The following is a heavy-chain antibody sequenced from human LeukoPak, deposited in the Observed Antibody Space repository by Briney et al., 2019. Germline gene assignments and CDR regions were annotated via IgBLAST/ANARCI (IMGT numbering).Heavy chain of an antibody. V-gene: IGHV4-34*01. Sequence: SETLSLTSAVYGGSFSGYYWSWIRQPPGKGLEWIGEINHSGSTNYNPSLKSRVTISVDTSKNQFSLKLSSVTAADTAVYYCARASITIFGARDWFDPWGQGTLVTVSS. D-gene: IGHD3-3*01. J-gene: IGHJ5*02. CDR1: GGSFSGYY. CDR2: INHSGST. CDR3: ARASITIFGARDWFDP.